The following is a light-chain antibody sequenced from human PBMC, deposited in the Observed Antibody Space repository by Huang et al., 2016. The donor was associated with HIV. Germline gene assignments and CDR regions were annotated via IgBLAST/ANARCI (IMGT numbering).Light chain of an antibody. Sequence: EIVLTQSPATLSLSPGQRVTLSCRASQSVSDFLAWYQQKPGQAPRLLIYDASKRATGIPARFSGSGAVTDFTLTISSLEPEDFAVYYCQQRSKWPLTFGGGTKVESK. J-gene: IGKJ4*01. CDR1: QSVSDF. V-gene: IGKV3-11*01. CDR3: QQRSKWPLT. CDR2: DAS.